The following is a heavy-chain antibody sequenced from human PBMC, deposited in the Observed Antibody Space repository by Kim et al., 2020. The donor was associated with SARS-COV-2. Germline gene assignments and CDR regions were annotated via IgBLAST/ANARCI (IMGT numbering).Heavy chain of an antibody. J-gene: IGHJ6*02. CDR3: ARGAGYCSGGSCYSRMDV. CDR1: GGTFSSYA. CDR2: IIPIFGTA. Sequence: SVKVSCKASGGTFSSYAISWVRQAPGQGLEWMGGIIPIFGTANYAQKFQGRVTITADESTSTAYMELSSLRSEDTAVYYCARGAGYCSGGSCYSRMDVWGQGTTVTVSS. D-gene: IGHD2-15*01. V-gene: IGHV1-69*13.